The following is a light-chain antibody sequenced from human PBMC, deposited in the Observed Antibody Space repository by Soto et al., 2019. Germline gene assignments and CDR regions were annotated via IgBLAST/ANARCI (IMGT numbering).Light chain of an antibody. CDR2: GAS. CDR3: QQYGSSPLT. J-gene: IGKJ4*01. CDR1: QSVDNNY. V-gene: IGKV3-20*01. Sequence: EIVLTQSPGTLSLSPGERATLSCRASQSVDNNYLAWYQQKPGQAPRLLIYGASNRATGLPDRFSGSGSGTDFTLTISRLEPEDFAVYYCQQYGSSPLTFGGGTKVEIK.